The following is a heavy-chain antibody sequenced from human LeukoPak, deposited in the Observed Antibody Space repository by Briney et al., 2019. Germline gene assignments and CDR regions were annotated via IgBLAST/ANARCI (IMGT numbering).Heavy chain of an antibody. V-gene: IGHV3-30*02. J-gene: IGHJ4*02. CDR1: GFTFSSYG. Sequence: PGGSLRLSCAASGFTFSSYGIHWVRQAPGKGLEWVAFIRYDGSNKYYADSVKGRFTISRDNSKNTLYLQMNSLRAEDTAVYYCARDRPPRYDISYFDYWGQGTLVTVSS. CDR2: IRYDGSNK. CDR3: ARDRPPRYDISYFDY. D-gene: IGHD3-9*01.